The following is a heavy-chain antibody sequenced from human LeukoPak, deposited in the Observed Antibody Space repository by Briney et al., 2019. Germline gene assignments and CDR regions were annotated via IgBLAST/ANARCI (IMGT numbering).Heavy chain of an antibody. J-gene: IGHJ4*02. CDR1: GYTFNGYY. D-gene: IGHD6-19*01. V-gene: IGHV1-2*02. Sequence: ASVKVSCKASGYTFNGYYIHWVRQAPGQGLEWMGWINPNSGGTNYAQKFQGRVTMTRETSISTAYMELSRLRSDDTAVFYCATSSGWKSNIDYWGQGTLVTVSS. CDR3: ATSSGWKSNIDY. CDR2: INPNSGGT.